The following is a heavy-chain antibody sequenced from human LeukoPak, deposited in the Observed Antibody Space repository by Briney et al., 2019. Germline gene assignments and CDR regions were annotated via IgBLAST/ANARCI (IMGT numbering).Heavy chain of an antibody. V-gene: IGHV5-51*01. CDR3: ARRSVTSAFDI. D-gene: IGHD4-17*01. CDR2: IYPGDSDT. Sequence: GESLKISCQGSGYNFISYWIGWVRQMPGKGLEWMGIIYPGDSDTRYSPSFQGQVTISADKSISTAYLQWSSLKASDTAMYYCARRSVTSAFDIWGQGTMVTVSS. J-gene: IGHJ3*02. CDR1: GYNFISYW.